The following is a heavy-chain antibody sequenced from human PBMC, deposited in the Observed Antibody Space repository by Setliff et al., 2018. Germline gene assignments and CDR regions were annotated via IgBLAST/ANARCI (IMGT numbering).Heavy chain of an antibody. V-gene: IGHV3-15*04. CDR3: ATLSKDLNY. CDR1: GFTFSSYW. D-gene: IGHD3-3*01. CDR2: IGRSDNGGRT. J-gene: IGHJ4*02. Sequence: PGGSLRLSCVASGFTFSSYWMSWVRQAPGKGLEWIGLIGRSDNGGRTHYAAPMEGRFFISRDNSKNTLYLRMSSLRPEDTAMYYCATLSKDLNYWGQGTLVTVSS.